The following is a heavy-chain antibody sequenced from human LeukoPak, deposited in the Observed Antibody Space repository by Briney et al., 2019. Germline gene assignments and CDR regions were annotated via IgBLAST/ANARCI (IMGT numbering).Heavy chain of an antibody. CDR1: GFTFSSYG. CDR3: ARVYLERLTAGYFDH. D-gene: IGHD2-8*01. CDR2: ISDDGRQT. V-gene: IGHV3-30*19. Sequence: GRSLRLSCAASGFTFSSYGMNWVRQAPGKGLEWVAVISDDGRQTYYADSVKGRFTISRDNSKNTVYLQMNSLRDEDSATYYCARVYLERLTAGYFDHWGQGTLVTVSP. J-gene: IGHJ4*02.